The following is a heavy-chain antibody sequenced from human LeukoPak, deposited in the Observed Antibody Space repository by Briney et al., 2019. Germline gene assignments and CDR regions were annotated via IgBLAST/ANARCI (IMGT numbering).Heavy chain of an antibody. Sequence: GGSLRLSCTVSGFTLSSYEMSWIRQAPGKGLEWVSSIEYSGGSAYYADSVKGRFTISRDNSKNTLYLQMNSLRAEDTAVYYCAKDLRVSGSYYGDAFDIWGQGTMVTVSS. V-gene: IGHV3-23*01. CDR3: AKDLRVSGSYYGDAFDI. J-gene: IGHJ3*02. CDR2: IEYSGGSA. CDR1: GFTLSSYE. D-gene: IGHD1-26*01.